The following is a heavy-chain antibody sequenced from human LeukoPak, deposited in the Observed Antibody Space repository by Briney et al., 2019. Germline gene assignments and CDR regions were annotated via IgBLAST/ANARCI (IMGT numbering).Heavy chain of an antibody. CDR3: ARVPGPNWFDP. CDR1: GGSISSYY. CDR2: IYYNGST. J-gene: IGHJ5*02. Sequence: PSETLSLTCTVSGGSISSYYWSWIRQPPGKGLEWIGYIYYNGSTNYNPSLKSRVTISVDTSKNQFSLKLSSVTAADTAVYFCARVPGPNWFDPWGQGTLVTVSS. V-gene: IGHV4-59*08.